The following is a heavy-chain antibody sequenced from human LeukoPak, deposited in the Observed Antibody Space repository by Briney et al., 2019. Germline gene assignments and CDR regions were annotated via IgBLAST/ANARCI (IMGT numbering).Heavy chain of an antibody. V-gene: IGHV4-39*07. Sequence: PSETLSLTCTVSGGSISSSSYYWGWIRQPPGKGLEWIGSIYYSGSTYYNPSLKSRVTISVDTSKNQFSLKLSSVTAADTAVYYCARDRIAVAGLNWFDPWGQGTLVTVSS. CDR3: ARDRIAVAGLNWFDP. CDR2: IYYSGST. J-gene: IGHJ5*02. D-gene: IGHD6-19*01. CDR1: GGSISSSSYY.